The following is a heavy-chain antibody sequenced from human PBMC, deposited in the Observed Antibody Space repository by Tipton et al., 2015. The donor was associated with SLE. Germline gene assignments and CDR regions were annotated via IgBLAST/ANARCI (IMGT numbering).Heavy chain of an antibody. V-gene: IGHV4-34*01. CDR2: INHSGST. Sequence: TLSLTCAVYGGSFSGYYWSWIRQPPGKGLEWVGEINHSGSTNYNPSLKSRVTISVDTSKNQFSLKLSSVTAADTAVYYCASPGSSTPGPYFQHWGQGTLVTVSS. J-gene: IGHJ1*01. CDR1: GGSFSGYY. CDR3: ASPGSSTPGPYFQH. D-gene: IGHD6-13*01.